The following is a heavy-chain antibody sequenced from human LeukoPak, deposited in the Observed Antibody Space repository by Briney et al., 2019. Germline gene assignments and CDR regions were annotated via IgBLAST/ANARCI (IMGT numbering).Heavy chain of an antibody. CDR2: ISYDGSNK. CDR1: GFTFSSYA. D-gene: IGHD6-13*01. Sequence: GGSLRLSCAASGFTFSSYAMHWVRQAPGKGLEWVAVISYDGSNKCYADSVKGRFTISRDNSKNTLYLQMNSLRAEDTAVYYCARAHSSSWYSGPWGMDVWGQGTTVTVSS. V-gene: IGHV3-30-3*01. CDR3: ARAHSSSWYSGPWGMDV. J-gene: IGHJ6*02.